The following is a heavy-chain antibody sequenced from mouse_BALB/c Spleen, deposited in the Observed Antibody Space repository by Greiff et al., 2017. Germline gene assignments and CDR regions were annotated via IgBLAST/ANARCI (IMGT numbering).Heavy chain of an antibody. Sequence: VQLQQSGPSLVQPSQSLSITCTVSGFSLTSYGVHWVRQSPGKGLEWLGVIWRGGSTDYNAAFMSRLSITKDNSKSQVFFKMNSLQADDTAIYYCAKNRDYYGNAMDYWGQGTSVTVSS. D-gene: IGHD1-1*01. CDR3: AKNRDYYGNAMDY. CDR2: IWRGGST. J-gene: IGHJ4*01. V-gene: IGHV2-5-1*01. CDR1: GFSLTSYG.